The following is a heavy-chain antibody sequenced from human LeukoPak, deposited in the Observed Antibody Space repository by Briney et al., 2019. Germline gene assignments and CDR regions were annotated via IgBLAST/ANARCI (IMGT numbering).Heavy chain of an antibody. CDR1: GGTFSSYA. Sequence: AASVKVSCKASGGTFSSYAIRWVRQAPGQGLEWMGRIIPILGIANYAQKFQGRVTITADKSTSTAYMELSSLRSEDTAVYYCARVSFRSPDRGTKYYYYGMDVWGQGNTVTVSS. CDR3: ARVSFRSPDRGTKYYYYGMDV. V-gene: IGHV1-69*04. CDR2: IIPILGIA. D-gene: IGHD1-1*01. J-gene: IGHJ6*02.